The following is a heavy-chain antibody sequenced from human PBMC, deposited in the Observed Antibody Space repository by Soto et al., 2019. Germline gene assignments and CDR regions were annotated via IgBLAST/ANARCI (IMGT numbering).Heavy chain of an antibody. D-gene: IGHD3-10*01. V-gene: IGHV1-18*01. CDR1: GYTFTSYG. Sequence: QVQLVQSGAEVKKPGASVKVSCKASGYTFTSYGISWVRQAPGQGLEWMGWISAYNGNTNYAQKLQGRVTMTTDTSTSTAYRELRSLRSDDTAVYYGARDQDGYYGAGSLIYWGQGTLVTVSS. CDR3: ARDQDGYYGAGSLIY. J-gene: IGHJ4*02. CDR2: ISAYNGNT.